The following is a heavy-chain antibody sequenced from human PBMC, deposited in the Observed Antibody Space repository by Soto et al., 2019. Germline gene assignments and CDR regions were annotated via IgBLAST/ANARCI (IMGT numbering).Heavy chain of an antibody. CDR2: IYPGDSDT. Sequence: PRESLKHSRTGSGYRFTRYRIGRLRQMPGKGLERRGIIYPGDSDTRYSPSFQGQVTISADKSISTAYLQWSSLKASDTAMYYCARWGYYDSSGYYRLSLRYYYYGMDVWGQGTTVTVSS. D-gene: IGHD3-22*01. CDR1: GYRFTRYR. J-gene: IGHJ6*02. V-gene: IGHV5-51*01. CDR3: ARWGYYDSSGYYRLSLRYYYYGMDV.